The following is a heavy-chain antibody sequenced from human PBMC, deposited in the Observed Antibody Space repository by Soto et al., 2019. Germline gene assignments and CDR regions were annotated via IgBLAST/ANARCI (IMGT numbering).Heavy chain of an antibody. CDR3: AKRRDCPDY. V-gene: IGHV3-23*01. D-gene: IGHD2-21*02. Sequence: EVHLLQSGGGLVQPGGSLRLSCAASGIIFSNYDMSWVRQAPGKGLEWVSDISGSGGSTYYADSVKGRFTISRDNSKNTLYLQMNSLRAEDTAVYYCAKRRDCPDYWGQGTLVTVSS. J-gene: IGHJ4*02. CDR1: GIIFSNYD. CDR2: ISGSGGST.